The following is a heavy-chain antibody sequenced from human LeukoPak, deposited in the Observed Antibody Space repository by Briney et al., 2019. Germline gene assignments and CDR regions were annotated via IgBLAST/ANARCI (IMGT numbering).Heavy chain of an antibody. V-gene: IGHV4-34*01. CDR2: IIHSGAT. D-gene: IGHD2-8*01. CDR3: ARGILVTVYAAFDY. J-gene: IGHJ4*02. CDR1: GGSFSGYY. Sequence: PSETLSLTCGVYGGSFSGYYWTWIRQSPGMGLEWIGEIIHSGATNYNPSLSSRVTISVDTSKDQFSLELSSVTAADTAVYYCARGILVTVYAAFDYWGQGTLVTVSS.